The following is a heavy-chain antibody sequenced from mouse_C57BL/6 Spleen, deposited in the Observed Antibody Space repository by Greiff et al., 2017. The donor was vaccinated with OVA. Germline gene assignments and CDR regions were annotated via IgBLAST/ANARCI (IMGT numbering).Heavy chain of an antibody. D-gene: IGHD2-4*01. CDR2: ISSGSSTI. Sequence: EVKVVESGGGLVKPGGSLKLSCAASGFTFSDYGMHWVRQAPEKGLEWVAYISSGSSTIYYADTVKGRFTISRDNAKNTLCLQMTSLRSEDTAMYYCVRNDYDGFAYWGQGTLVTVSA. J-gene: IGHJ3*01. CDR1: GFTFSDYG. V-gene: IGHV5-17*01. CDR3: VRNDYDGFAY.